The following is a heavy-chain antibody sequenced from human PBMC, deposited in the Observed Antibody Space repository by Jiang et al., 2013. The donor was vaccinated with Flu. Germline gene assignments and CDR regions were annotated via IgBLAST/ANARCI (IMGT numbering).Heavy chain of an antibody. CDR3: ARLLGYYNSGGSTDYFDY. CDR1: GGSINSYY. Sequence: LLKPSETLSLTCTVSGGSINSYYWSWIRQPPGKGLEWIGYIHYSGSTNYNPSLKNRVTISLDTSKNQLSLKLSSVTAADTAVYYCARLLGYYNSGGSTDYFDYWGQGILVTVSS. V-gene: IGHV4-59*01. J-gene: IGHJ4*02. D-gene: IGHD3-22*01. CDR2: IHYSGST.